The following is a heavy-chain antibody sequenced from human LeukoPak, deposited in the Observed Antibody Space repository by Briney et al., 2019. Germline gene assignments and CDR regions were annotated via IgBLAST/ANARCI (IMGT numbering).Heavy chain of an antibody. D-gene: IGHD1-1*01. J-gene: IGHJ4*02. CDR1: GGTFSSYA. Sequence: GSSVKVSCKASGGTFSSYAISWVRQAPGQGLEWVGRIIPILGIANYAQKFQGRVTITADKSTSTAYMELSSLRSEDTAVYYCAQPKNWNDPFDYWGQGTLVTVSS. CDR2: IIPILGIA. V-gene: IGHV1-69*04. CDR3: AQPKNWNDPFDY.